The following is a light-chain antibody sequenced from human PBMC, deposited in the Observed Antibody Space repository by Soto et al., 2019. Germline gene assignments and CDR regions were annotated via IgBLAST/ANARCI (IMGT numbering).Light chain of an antibody. V-gene: IGKV3-15*01. Sequence: DIVMTQSPATLSVSPGDRATLSCRASQSVGSNLAWYQQKPGQAPRLLIYGASTRATGIPARFSGSKSGTEFTLTISSLQSEDFAIYYCQQYDRWPMYTFGQGTKLEIK. CDR1: QSVGSN. CDR2: GAS. J-gene: IGKJ2*01. CDR3: QQYDRWPMYT.